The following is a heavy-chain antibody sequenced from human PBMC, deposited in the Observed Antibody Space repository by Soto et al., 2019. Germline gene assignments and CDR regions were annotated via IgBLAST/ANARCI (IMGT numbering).Heavy chain of an antibody. D-gene: IGHD1-26*01. CDR1: GFTFTSSA. Sequence: SVKVSCKASGFTFTSSAVQWVRQARGQRLEWIGWIVVGSGNTNYAQKFQERVTITRDMSTSTAYMELSSLRSEDTAVYYCAANKGGSYYDYYYGMDVWGQGTTVTVSS. CDR2: IVVGSGNT. J-gene: IGHJ6*02. CDR3: AANKGGSYYDYYYGMDV. V-gene: IGHV1-58*01.